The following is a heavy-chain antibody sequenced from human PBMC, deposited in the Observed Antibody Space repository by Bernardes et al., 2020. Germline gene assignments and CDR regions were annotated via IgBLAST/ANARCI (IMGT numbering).Heavy chain of an antibody. J-gene: IGHJ4*02. CDR1: GYTFTSYV. CDR3: AIDLPSYYYGSGSYYGD. V-gene: IGHV1-18*01. D-gene: IGHD3-10*01. Sequence: ASVKVSCKASGYTFTSYVISWVRQAPGQGLEWMGWIRAYNGNTNYAQKLQGRVTMTTDTSTSTAYMELRSLRSDDTAVYYCAIDLPSYYYGSGSYYGDCGQVTLVTVSS. CDR2: IRAYNGNT.